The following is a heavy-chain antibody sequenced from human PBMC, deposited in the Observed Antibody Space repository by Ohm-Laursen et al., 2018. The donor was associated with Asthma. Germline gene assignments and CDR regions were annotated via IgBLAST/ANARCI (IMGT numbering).Heavy chain of an antibody. V-gene: IGHV6-1*01. CDR3: ARDCTGSNCYSYYGMDV. D-gene: IGHD2-8*02. CDR1: GDSVSRNSAA. Sequence: QTLSLTCAISGDSVSRNSAAWNWIRQSPSRGLEWLGRTYYRSKWYNDYAVSVKSRITINPDTSQNRFSLQLNSVTPEDTAVYYCARDCTGSNCYSYYGMDVWGQGTTVTVSS. CDR2: TYYRSKWYN. J-gene: IGHJ6*02.